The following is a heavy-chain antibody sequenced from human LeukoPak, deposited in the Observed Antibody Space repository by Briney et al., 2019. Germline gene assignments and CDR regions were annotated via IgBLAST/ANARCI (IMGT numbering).Heavy chain of an antibody. V-gene: IGHV1-46*01. CDR3: ARHSLPGTTPFGL. Sequence: GASVKVSCKASGYTFTTYYMHWVRQAPGQGPEWVGVINPSDGSTSYAQKFQGRVTMTRDTSTSTVYMDLSSLRSDDTAVYSCARHSLPGTTPFGLWGQGTLVTVSS. CDR2: INPSDGST. J-gene: IGHJ4*02. D-gene: IGHD1-1*01. CDR1: GYTFTTYY.